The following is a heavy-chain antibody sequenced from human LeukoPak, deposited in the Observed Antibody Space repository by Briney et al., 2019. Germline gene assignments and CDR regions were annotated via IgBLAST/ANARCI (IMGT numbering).Heavy chain of an antibody. D-gene: IGHD5-24*01. Sequence: GTSLRLSCAASGFTFISYAMHWVRQAPGKGLEWVAVISYDGSNKYYADSVKGRFTISRDNSKNTLYLQMNSLRAEDTAVYYCARDNSVRDEAWWFNPWGQGTLVTVSS. CDR3: ARDNSVRDEAWWFNP. CDR2: ISYDGSNK. J-gene: IGHJ5*02. V-gene: IGHV3-30*04. CDR1: GFTFISYA.